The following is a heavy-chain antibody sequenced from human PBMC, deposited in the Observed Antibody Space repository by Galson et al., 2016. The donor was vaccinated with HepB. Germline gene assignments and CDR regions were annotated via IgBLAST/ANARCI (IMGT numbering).Heavy chain of an antibody. D-gene: IGHD6-19*01. CDR3: ARQATSGWYDS. J-gene: IGHJ5*02. CDR2: IYHTGST. V-gene: IGHV4-39*01. CDR1: GGSISTYRYY. Sequence: LSLTCSVSGGSISTYRYYWRWIRQSPEKGLEWIGNIYHTGSTYHNPSLKSPVTISIDTSNNHFSMNLTTVTAADTGVFYCARQATSGWYDSWGQGSLVIVSS.